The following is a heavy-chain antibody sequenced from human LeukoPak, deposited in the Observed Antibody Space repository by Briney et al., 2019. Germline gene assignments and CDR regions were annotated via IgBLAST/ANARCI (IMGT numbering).Heavy chain of an antibody. D-gene: IGHD3-22*01. CDR2: IYSGGST. J-gene: IGHJ4*02. CDR3: ARDLNYYDSSGYFSFWDL. CDR1: GFTVSSNY. V-gene: IGHV3-53*01. Sequence: GGSLRLSCAAPGFTVSSNYMSWVRQAPGKGLEWVSVIYSGGSTYYADSVKGRFTISRDNSKNTLYLQMNSLRAEDTAVYYCARDLNYYDSSGYFSFWDLWGQGTLVTVSS.